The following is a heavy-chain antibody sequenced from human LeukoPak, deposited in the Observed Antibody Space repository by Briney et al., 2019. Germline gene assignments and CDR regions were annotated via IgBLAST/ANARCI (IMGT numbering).Heavy chain of an antibody. CDR1: GGSISSSGYF. V-gene: IGHV4-39*02. CDR3: AREGLPGLCTSTSCYAVFDP. J-gene: IGHJ5*02. CDR2: LSFGGST. D-gene: IGHD2-2*01. Sequence: KPSETLSLTCAVSGGSISSSGYFWGWIRQSPGNGLEGIGSLSFGGSTYYNPSLKSRVTISGDTAKNHVSLKLISVSAADTAVYYCAREGLPGLCTSTSCYAVFDPWGQGTLVTVSS.